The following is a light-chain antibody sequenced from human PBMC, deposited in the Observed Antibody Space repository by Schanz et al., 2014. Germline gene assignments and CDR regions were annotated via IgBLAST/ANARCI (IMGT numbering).Light chain of an antibody. J-gene: IGKJ3*01. CDR1: QDISNY. CDR2: DAS. V-gene: IGKV1-33*01. CDR3: QQYDNLPLT. Sequence: DIQMTQSPSSLSASVGDRVTMVCQASQDISNYLNWFQQKPGKAPKLLIYDASDLETGVPSRFSGSGSGTHFTFTISSLQPEDIATYYCQQYDNLPLTFGPGTKVDIK.